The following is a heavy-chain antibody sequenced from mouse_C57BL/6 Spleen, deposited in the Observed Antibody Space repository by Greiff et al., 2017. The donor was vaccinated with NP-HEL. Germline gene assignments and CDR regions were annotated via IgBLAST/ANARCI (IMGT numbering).Heavy chain of an antibody. CDR1: GYTFTSYW. D-gene: IGHD1-1*01. CDR2: IHPSDSDT. V-gene: IGHV1-74*01. J-gene: IGHJ3*01. CDR3: ANYYGSSWGFAY. Sequence: VKLQQPGAELVKPGASVKVSCKASGYTFTSYWMHWVKQRPGQGLEWIGRIHPSDSDTNYNQKFKGKATLTVDKSSSTAYMQLSSLTSEDSAVYYCANYYGSSWGFAYWGQGTLVTVSA.